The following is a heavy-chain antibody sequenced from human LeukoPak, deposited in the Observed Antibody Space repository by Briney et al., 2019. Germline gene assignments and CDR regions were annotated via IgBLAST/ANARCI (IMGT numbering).Heavy chain of an antibody. V-gene: IGHV3-30*02. CDR2: IRYDGSNK. CDR1: GFTCSSYG. J-gene: IGHJ6*03. D-gene: IGHD3-3*01. CDR3: AKVPQYYDFWSGRYYYMDV. Sequence: GGSLRLSCAASGFTCSSYGMHWIRQAPGKGLEWVAFIRYDGSNKYYADSVKGRFTISRDNSKNTLYLQMDSLRAEDTAVYYCAKVPQYYDFWSGRYYYMDVWGKGTTVTVSS.